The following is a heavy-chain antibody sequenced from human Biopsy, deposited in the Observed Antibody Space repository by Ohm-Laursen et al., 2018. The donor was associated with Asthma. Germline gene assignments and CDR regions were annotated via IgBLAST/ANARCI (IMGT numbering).Heavy chain of an antibody. CDR3: ARGVITNWFDP. V-gene: IGHV4-59*01. J-gene: IGHJ5*02. Sequence: SETLSLTCTVSGGSISDYYKTWFRQPPGKGLEWIGYIYYSGSTNYNHSLKSRVTISEDTSKNQFSLKLTSVTAADTAVYYCARGVITNWFDPWGQGTLVTVSS. CDR1: GGSISDYY. CDR2: IYYSGST. D-gene: IGHD3-16*02.